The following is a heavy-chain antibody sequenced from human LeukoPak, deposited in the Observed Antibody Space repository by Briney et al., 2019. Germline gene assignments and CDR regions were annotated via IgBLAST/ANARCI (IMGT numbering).Heavy chain of an antibody. J-gene: IGHJ4*02. CDR3: ARALGFDDFWSGASSYYLDY. Sequence: PSETLSLTCAVYGGSFSGYYWSWIRQPPGKGLEWIGEINHSGSTNYNPSLKSRVTISVDTSKNQFSLKLSSVTAADTAVYYCARALGFDDFWSGASSYYLDYWGQGTLVTVSS. CDR2: INHSGST. CDR1: GGSFSGYY. V-gene: IGHV4-34*01. D-gene: IGHD3-3*01.